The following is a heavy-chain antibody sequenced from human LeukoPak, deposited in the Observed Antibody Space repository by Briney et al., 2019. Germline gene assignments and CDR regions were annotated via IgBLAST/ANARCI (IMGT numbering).Heavy chain of an antibody. CDR1: GFTFSNYE. V-gene: IGHV3-21*01. CDR3: ARAETYYYDSSGYTPVDY. D-gene: IGHD3-22*01. Sequence: PGGSLRLSCAASGFTFSNYEMNWVRQAPGKGLEWVSSISSSSSYIYYADSVKGRFTISRDNAKNSLYLQMNSLRAEDTAVYYCARAETYYYDSSGYTPVDYWGQGTLVTVSS. J-gene: IGHJ4*02. CDR2: ISSSSSYI.